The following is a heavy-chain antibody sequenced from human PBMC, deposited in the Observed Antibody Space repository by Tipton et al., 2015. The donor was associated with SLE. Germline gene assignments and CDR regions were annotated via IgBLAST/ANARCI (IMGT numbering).Heavy chain of an antibody. Sequence: SLRLSCAASGFTFSSFGMHWVRQAPGKGLEWVAFIHYAGSNQYYADSVKGRFTISRDNAQNSLYLQMNSLRAEDTAVYYCARVVADHFDYWGQGTLVTVSS. CDR2: IHYAGSNQ. CDR1: GFTFSSFG. J-gene: IGHJ4*02. D-gene: IGHD2-2*01. CDR3: ARVVADHFDY. V-gene: IGHV3-30*02.